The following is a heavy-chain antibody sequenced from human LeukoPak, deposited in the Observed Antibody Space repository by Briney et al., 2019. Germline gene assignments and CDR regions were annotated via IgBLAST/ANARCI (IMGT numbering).Heavy chain of an antibody. CDR3: AKDGEVLTPNYYYMDV. CDR1: GFMSGVTFSHYG. Sequence: PGGSLRLSCAASGFMSGVTFSHYGMHSVRQAPGKGLEWVAFIHYDGSKKYYSDSVMGRFTISRDNSKNTMSLQMNSLRPEDTAVYYCAKDGEVLTPNYYYMDVWGKGTTVTVSS. V-gene: IGHV3-30*02. J-gene: IGHJ6*03. CDR2: IHYDGSKK. D-gene: IGHD1-26*01.